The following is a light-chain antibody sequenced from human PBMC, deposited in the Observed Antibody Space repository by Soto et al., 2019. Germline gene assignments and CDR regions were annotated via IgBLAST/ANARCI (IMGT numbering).Light chain of an antibody. Sequence: DIHMTQSPSSLSASVGDRVTITCRASQGISNYLGWYQQKPGKAPRSLIYSASSLQIGVASKVGGSGSGTDFTLTISDMQPDDCATYYCQQYYRYPWTFGQGTKVEIK. V-gene: IGKV1-16*02. CDR2: SAS. CDR3: QQYYRYPWT. CDR1: QGISNY. J-gene: IGKJ1*01.